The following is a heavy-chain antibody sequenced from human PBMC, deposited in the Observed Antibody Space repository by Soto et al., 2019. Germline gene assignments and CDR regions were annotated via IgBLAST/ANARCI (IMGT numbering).Heavy chain of an antibody. D-gene: IGHD4-4*01. CDR1: GFTFDDYT. CDR3: ARGASNPNWFDP. Sequence: GGSLRLSCGASGFTFDDYTMHWVRQAPGKGLEWVSLISWDGGSTYYADSVKGRFTISRDNSKNSLYLQMNSLRTEDTALYYCARGASNPNWFDPWGQGTLVTVSS. V-gene: IGHV3-43*01. CDR2: ISWDGGST. J-gene: IGHJ5*02.